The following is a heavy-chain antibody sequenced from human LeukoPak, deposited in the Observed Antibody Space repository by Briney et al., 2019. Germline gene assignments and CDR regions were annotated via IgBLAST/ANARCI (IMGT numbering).Heavy chain of an antibody. CDR1: GFTFTRYA. V-gene: IGHV3-23*01. CDR3: AKDEHHDFWSGSDY. D-gene: IGHD3-3*01. J-gene: IGHJ4*02. Sequence: GGSLRLSCAASGFTFTRYAMTWVRQAPGKGLEWVSTINARGDSTYYADSVKGRFTISRDNSKNTLYVQMNSLRVEDTAVYYCAKDEHHDFWSGSDYWGQGTLVVVSS. CDR2: INARGDST.